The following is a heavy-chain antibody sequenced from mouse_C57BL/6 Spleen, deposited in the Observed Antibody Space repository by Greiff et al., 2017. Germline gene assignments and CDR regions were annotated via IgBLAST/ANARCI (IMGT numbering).Heavy chain of an antibody. CDR3: ARSYSNYDAMDY. CDR2: IYPGSGST. J-gene: IGHJ4*01. CDR1: GYTFTSYW. V-gene: IGHV1-55*01. Sequence: VQLQQPGAELVKPGASVKMSCKASGYTFTSYWITWVKQRPGQGLEWIGDIYPGSGSTNYNEKFKGKATLTVDTSSSTADMQLSSLTSEDSAVYYCARSYSNYDAMDYWGQGTSVTVSS. D-gene: IGHD2-5*01.